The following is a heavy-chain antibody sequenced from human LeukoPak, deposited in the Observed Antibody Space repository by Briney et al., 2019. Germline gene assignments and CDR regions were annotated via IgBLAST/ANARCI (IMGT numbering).Heavy chain of an antibody. Sequence: GRSLRLSCAASGFTFSSYGMHWVRQAPGKGLEWVAVISYDGSNKYYADSVKGRFTISRDNSKNTLYLQMNSLRAEDTAVYYCAKDPMVRGVMTYYFDYWGQGTLVTVSS. CDR1: GFTFSSYG. CDR2: ISYDGSNK. CDR3: AKDPMVRGVMTYYFDY. D-gene: IGHD3-10*01. V-gene: IGHV3-30*18. J-gene: IGHJ4*02.